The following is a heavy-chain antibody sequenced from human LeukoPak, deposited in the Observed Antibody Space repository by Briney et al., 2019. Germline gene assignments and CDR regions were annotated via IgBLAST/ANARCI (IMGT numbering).Heavy chain of an antibody. J-gene: IGHJ5*02. CDR2: IYHSGST. Sequence: SETLSLTCAVSGGSISSGGYSWSWIRQPPGKGLEWIGYIYHSGSTYYNPSLKSRVTISVDRSKNQFSLKLSSVTAADTAVYYCGRGSRNIGVVPAVSGGWFDPWGQGTLVNGSS. CDR1: GGSISSGGYS. V-gene: IGHV4-30-2*01. D-gene: IGHD2-2*01. CDR3: GRGSRNIGVVPAVSGGWFDP.